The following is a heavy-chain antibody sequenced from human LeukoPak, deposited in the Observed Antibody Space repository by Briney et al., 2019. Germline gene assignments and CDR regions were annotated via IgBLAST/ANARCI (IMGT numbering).Heavy chain of an antibody. CDR3: ARGDSGYDYGFDN. CDR1: GGTFSSHA. D-gene: IGHD5-12*01. CDR2: IIPIFGTT. V-gene: IGHV1-69*05. Sequence: SVKVSCKASGGTFSSHAISWVRQAPGQGLERVGGIIPIFGTTNYAQKFQGRVTITTDESTSTGYTELRSLRSDDTAVYYCARGDSGYDYGFDNWGQGTLVTVSS. J-gene: IGHJ4*02.